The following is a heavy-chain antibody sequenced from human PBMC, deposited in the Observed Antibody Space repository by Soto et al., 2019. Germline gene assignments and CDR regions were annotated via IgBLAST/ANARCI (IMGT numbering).Heavy chain of an antibody. CDR1: GFTFTGYY. CDR2: IRSNGGDP. J-gene: IGHJ4*02. Sequence: ASVKVSCKASGFTFTGYYIHWVRQAPGQGLEWMGWIRSNGGDPKYSQKYKDRVTMTRDTSMNTVYMELSRLRSDDTAVYYCARDESSYGEPPFDYWGQGTLVTSPQ. CDR3: ARDESSYGEPPFDY. V-gene: IGHV1-2*02. D-gene: IGHD5-18*01.